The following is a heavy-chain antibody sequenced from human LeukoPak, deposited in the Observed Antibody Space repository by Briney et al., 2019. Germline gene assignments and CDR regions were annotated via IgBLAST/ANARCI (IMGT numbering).Heavy chain of an antibody. D-gene: IGHD6-25*01. CDR3: ARSTVTAAGALDC. J-gene: IGHJ4*02. V-gene: IGHV3-11*01. CDR1: GFSFSDHY. Sequence: GGSLRLSCVASGFSFSDHYMTWIRQAPGKGLEWVSYISGTGSRTYYGDAGKGRFTISRDNAKRLVDLQMNSLSADDTAIYYCARSTVTAAGALDCWGQGILVTVSS. CDR2: ISGTGSRT.